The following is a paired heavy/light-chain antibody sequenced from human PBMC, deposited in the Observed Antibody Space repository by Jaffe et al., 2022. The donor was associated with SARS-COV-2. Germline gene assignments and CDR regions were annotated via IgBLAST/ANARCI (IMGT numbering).Light chain of an antibody. CDR3: QQYGSSPYT. J-gene: IGKJ2*01. CDR2: HAS. CDR1: QSVRSSN. V-gene: IGKV3D-20*01. Sequence: EIVLTQSPDTLSLSPGERATLSCGASQSVRSSNLAWYQQKPGLAPRLLIYHASFRATGIPDRFSGSGSGTDFTLTITRLEPEDFAIYYCQQYGSSPYTFGQGTNLEIK.
Heavy chain of an antibody. Sequence: QVQLVQSGAEVKKPGASVKVSCKASGYTFPSYGISWVRQAPGQGLEWMGWIGAYTGNTNYAQKLQGRVTMTTDTSTSTAYMELRSLRSDDTAVYYCARGKGYYDSSGDWYYFDYWGQGTLVTVSS. CDR1: GYTFPSYG. CDR3: ARGKGYYDSSGDWYYFDY. CDR2: IGAYTGNT. D-gene: IGHD3-22*01. V-gene: IGHV1-18*01. J-gene: IGHJ4*02.